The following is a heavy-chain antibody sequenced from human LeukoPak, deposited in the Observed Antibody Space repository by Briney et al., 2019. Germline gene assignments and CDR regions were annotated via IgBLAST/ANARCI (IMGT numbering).Heavy chain of an antibody. D-gene: IGHD2-2*01. Sequence: PSETLSLTCTVSGGSISSSSYYWGWIRQPPGKGLEWIGSIYYSGSTYYNPSLKSRVTISVDTSKNQFSLKLSSVTAADTAVYYCARHEYQLLPDYWGQGTLVTVSS. CDR1: GGSISSSSYY. J-gene: IGHJ4*02. CDR2: IYYSGST. CDR3: ARHEYQLLPDY. V-gene: IGHV4-39*01.